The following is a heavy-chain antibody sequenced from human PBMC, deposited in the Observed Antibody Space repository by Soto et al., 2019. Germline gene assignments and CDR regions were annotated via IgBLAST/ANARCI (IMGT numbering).Heavy chain of an antibody. V-gene: IGHV3-30*18. J-gene: IGHJ4*02. CDR2: ISFDGSNK. CDR1: GFSFSSFG. D-gene: IGHD2-15*01. CDR3: AKDRTKVVVAEPDY. Sequence: QVYLVESGGGVVQPGRSLRLSCAASGFSFSSFGIHWVRQAPGKGLEWVAVISFDGSNKYYADTVKGRFTISRDNPENTLYLQMNRLRAEDTAVYYCAKDRTKVVVAEPDYWGQGTLVTVSS.